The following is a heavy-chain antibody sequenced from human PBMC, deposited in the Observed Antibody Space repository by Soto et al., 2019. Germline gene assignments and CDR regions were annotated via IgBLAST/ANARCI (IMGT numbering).Heavy chain of an antibody. CDR2: IYHSGST. Sequence: SDTLSLTCAVSGASISSSNWWSWVRQPPGKGLEWIGEIYHSGSTNYNPSLKSRVTISVDKSKNQFSLKLSSVTAADTAVYYCARGEAAGTNYYYYGMDVWGQGTTVT. CDR3: ARGEAAGTNYYYYGMDV. J-gene: IGHJ6*02. CDR1: GASISSSNW. V-gene: IGHV4-4*02. D-gene: IGHD6-13*01.